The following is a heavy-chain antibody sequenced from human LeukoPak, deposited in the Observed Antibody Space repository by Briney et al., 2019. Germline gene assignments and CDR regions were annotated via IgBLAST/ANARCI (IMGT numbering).Heavy chain of an antibody. CDR3: ASCVYSSSSSDYFDY. D-gene: IGHD6-6*01. CDR1: GGTFSSYA. V-gene: IGHV1-69*13. Sequence: SVKVSCKASGGTFSSYAISWVRQAPGQGLEWMGGIVPIFGTANYAQKFQGRVTITADESTSTAYMELSSLRSEDTAVYYCASCVYSSSSSDYFDYWGQGTLVTVSS. J-gene: IGHJ4*02. CDR2: IVPIFGTA.